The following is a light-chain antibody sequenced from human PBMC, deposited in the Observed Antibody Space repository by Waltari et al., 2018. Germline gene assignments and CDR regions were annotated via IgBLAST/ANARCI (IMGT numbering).Light chain of an antibody. V-gene: IGLV1-51*01. J-gene: IGLJ2*01. CDR1: TSNLGNYY. Sequence: QSVLTQPPSVSAAPGQKVTISCSGGTSNLGNYYVSWYQHPPGAAPKHLIYENDKRPSGFPDRFSASRSGTSATLGITGLQIGDEADYYCATWDNSLTDVVFGGGTKLTVL. CDR2: END. CDR3: ATWDNSLTDVV.